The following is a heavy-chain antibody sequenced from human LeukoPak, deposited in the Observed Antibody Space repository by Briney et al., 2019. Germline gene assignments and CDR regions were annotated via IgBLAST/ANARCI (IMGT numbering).Heavy chain of an antibody. V-gene: IGHV4-31*03. CDR3: ARATDYYDGRGSDGQGAFNI. D-gene: IGHD3-22*01. Sequence: SETLSLTCTVSGDSINSGGYYWSWIRQHPGKGLEWIAYIYYRGSTYYNPSLRSRVTVSLDTSKNQFSLRLSSVTAADTAVYYCARATDYYDGRGSDGQGAFNIWGQGTMVTVSS. CDR2: IYYRGST. CDR1: GDSINSGGYY. J-gene: IGHJ3*02.